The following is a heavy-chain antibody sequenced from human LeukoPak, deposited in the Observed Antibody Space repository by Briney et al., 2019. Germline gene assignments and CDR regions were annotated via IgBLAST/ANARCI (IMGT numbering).Heavy chain of an antibody. J-gene: IGHJ4*02. V-gene: IGHV3-30*02. Sequence: GGSLRLSCAASGFTFSSYDMHWVRQAPGKGLEWVALIRYDGSNKYYADSVKGRFTISRDNSKNALYLQMNSLGAEDTAVYYCATYDILTGYRRPDYWGQGTLVTVSS. D-gene: IGHD3-9*01. CDR2: IRYDGSNK. CDR3: ATYDILTGYRRPDY. CDR1: GFTFSSYD.